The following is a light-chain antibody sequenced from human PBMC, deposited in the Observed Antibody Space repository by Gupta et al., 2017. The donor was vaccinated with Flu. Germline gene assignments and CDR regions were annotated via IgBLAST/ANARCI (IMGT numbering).Light chain of an antibody. V-gene: IGKV1-5*03. CDR3: QQSKEEPST. CDR2: RSS. J-gene: IGKJ2*02. CDR1: QSIGNS. Sequence: DIQMPQPPSPLSASFGDSVPLTCRASQSIGNSLAWYQQKTGRAPKLLMYRSSNLETGVPPRFSGSGSGTEFTLIISRLQTDDFATYYCQQSKEEPSTLGQGTRLE.